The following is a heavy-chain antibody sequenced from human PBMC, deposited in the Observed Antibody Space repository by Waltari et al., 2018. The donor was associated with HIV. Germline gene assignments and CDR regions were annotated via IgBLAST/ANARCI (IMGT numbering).Heavy chain of an antibody. CDR1: GGAFVSHT. Sequence: QVQLVQSGAEVTKPGSSVMVSCTASGGAFVSHTFNWLRQAPGQGLKWRGRAITMCPQANYAQKLERRVTITADKSTTTAYMELNGLRIDDTGVYDCASARETRGVDFDSWGQGTLVTVS. D-gene: IGHD3-10*01. CDR2: AITMCPQA. CDR3: ASARETRGVDFDS. V-gene: IGHV1-69*02. J-gene: IGHJ5*01.